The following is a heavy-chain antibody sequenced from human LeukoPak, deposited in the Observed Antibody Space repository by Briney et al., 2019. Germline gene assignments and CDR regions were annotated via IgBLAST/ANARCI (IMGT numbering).Heavy chain of an antibody. CDR1: GGSISSSSYY. Sequence: SETLSLTCTVSGGSISSSSYYWGWIRQPPGKGLEWIGSIYYSGSTYYNPSLKSRVTISVDTSKNQFSLKLSSVTAADTAVYYCARDLDSYGLGIGAVFYWGQGTLVTVSS. CDR3: ARDLDSYGLGIGAVFY. CDR2: IYYSGST. J-gene: IGHJ4*02. V-gene: IGHV4-39*07. D-gene: IGHD5-18*01.